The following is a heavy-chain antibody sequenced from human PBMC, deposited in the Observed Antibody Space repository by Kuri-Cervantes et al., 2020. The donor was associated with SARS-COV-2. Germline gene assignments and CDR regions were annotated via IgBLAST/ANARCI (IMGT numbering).Heavy chain of an antibody. CDR1: GFTVSSYG. D-gene: IGHD4-17*01. Sequence: GESLKISCAASGFTVSSYGMHWVRQAPGKGLEWVAVISYDGSNKYYADSVKGRFTISRDNSKNTLYLQMNSLRAEDTAVYYCARVGRGYGDYEPEYFQHWGQGTLVTVSS. CDR3: ARVGRGYGDYEPEYFQH. V-gene: IGHV3-30*03. J-gene: IGHJ1*01. CDR2: ISYDGSNK.